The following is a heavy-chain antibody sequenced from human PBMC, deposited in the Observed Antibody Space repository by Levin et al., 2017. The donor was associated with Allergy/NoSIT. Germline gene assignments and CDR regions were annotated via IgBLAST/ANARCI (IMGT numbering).Heavy chain of an antibody. CDR2: INWNGGST. J-gene: IGHJ6*03. Sequence: GGSLRLSCAASGFTFDDYGMSWVRQAPGKGLEWVSGINWNGGSTGYADSVKGRFTISRDNAKNSLYLQMNSLRAEDTALYYCARDAVMITFGGVIVKKYYYYYYMDVWGKGTTVTVSS. D-gene: IGHD3-16*02. CDR3: ARDAVMITFGGVIVKKYYYYYYMDV. CDR1: GFTFDDYG. V-gene: IGHV3-20*04.